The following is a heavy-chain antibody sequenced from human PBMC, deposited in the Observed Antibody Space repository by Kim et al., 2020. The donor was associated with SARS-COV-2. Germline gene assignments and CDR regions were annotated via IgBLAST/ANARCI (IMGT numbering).Heavy chain of an antibody. CDR1: GSSYY. V-gene: IGHV4-39*01. CDR2: IYYSGST. D-gene: IGHD2-2*01. CDR3: ARPNTIVVVPAAIASHWFDP. Sequence: SETLSLTCTVSGSSYYWGWIRQPPGKGLEWIGTIYYSGSTYYNPSLKSRVPISVDTSKNQFSLKLSSVTAADTAVYYCARPNTIVVVPAAIASHWFDPWGQGTLVTVSS. J-gene: IGHJ5*02.